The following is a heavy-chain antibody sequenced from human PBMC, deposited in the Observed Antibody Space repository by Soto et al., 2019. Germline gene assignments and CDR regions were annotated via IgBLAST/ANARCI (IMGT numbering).Heavy chain of an antibody. Sequence: PSETLSLTCTVSGASISSYYLRWIRQPPGKGLEWIGYIYYSGSTTYNPSLKSRVTISVDTSKNQFSLKLSSVTAADTAVYYCARGHGDYDWFDPWGQGTLVTVSS. CDR3: ARGHGDYDWFDP. CDR2: IYYSGST. V-gene: IGHV4-59*01. J-gene: IGHJ5*02. D-gene: IGHD4-17*01. CDR1: GASISSYY.